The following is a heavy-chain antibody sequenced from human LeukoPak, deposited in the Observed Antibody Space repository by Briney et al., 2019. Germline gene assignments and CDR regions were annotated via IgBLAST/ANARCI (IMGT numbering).Heavy chain of an antibody. CDR3: ARQEYCSGGSCYLISYWFDP. J-gene: IGHJ5*02. CDR2: IYPADSDI. D-gene: IGHD2-15*01. V-gene: IGHV5-51*01. CDR1: GHSINNYW. Sequence: GESLKISCKGSGHSINNYWIGWVRQMPGKGLEWMGIIYPADSDIRYSPSFQGQVTISADKSISTAYLQWSSLKASDTAMYYCARQEYCSGGSCYLISYWFDPWGQGTLVTVSS.